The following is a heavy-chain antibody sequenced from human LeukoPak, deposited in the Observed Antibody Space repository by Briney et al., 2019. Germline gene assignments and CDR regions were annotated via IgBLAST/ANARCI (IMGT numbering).Heavy chain of an antibody. CDR3: ARHPSRFGEAYYYYMDV. CDR2: IYHSGST. CDR1: GYSISSGYY. Sequence: SETLSLTCAVSGYSISSGYYWGWIRQPPGKGLEWIGSIYHSGSTYYNPSLKSRVTISVDTSKNQFSLKLSSVTAADTAVYYCARHPSRFGEAYYYYMDVWGKGTTVTVSS. D-gene: IGHD3-10*01. J-gene: IGHJ6*03. V-gene: IGHV4-38-2*01.